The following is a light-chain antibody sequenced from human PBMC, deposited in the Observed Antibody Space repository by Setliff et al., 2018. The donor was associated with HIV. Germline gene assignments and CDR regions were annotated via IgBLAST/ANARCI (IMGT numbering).Light chain of an antibody. CDR3: SSYTTSSTLDYV. CDR1: GSDLHDYKY. CDR2: DAI. Sequence: ALTQPASVSGSRGQSITISCTGTGSDLHDYKYVSWYQQHPGKAPKVMIYDAIRRPSGVSYRFSGSKSGNTASLTISGLQPEDEADYYCSSYTTSSTLDYVFGTGTKVTVL. J-gene: IGLJ1*01. V-gene: IGLV2-14*03.